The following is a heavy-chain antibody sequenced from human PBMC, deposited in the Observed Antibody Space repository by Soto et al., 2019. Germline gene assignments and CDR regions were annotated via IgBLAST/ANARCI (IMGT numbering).Heavy chain of an antibody. D-gene: IGHD3-22*01. Sequence: GGSLRLSCAASGFTFSSYEMNWVRQAPGKGLEWVSYISGSGSTIYYADSVKGRFTISRDNAKNSLYLQMNSLRAEDTAVYYCAREIVRMYYYDSSAKGGMDVWGQGTTVTV. J-gene: IGHJ6*02. CDR2: ISGSGSTI. CDR1: GFTFSSYE. CDR3: AREIVRMYYYDSSAKGGMDV. V-gene: IGHV3-48*03.